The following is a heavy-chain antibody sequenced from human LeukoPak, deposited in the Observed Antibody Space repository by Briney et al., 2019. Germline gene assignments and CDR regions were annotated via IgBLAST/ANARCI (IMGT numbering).Heavy chain of an antibody. CDR2: ISWNSGSI. D-gene: IGHD1-1*01. J-gene: IGHJ4*02. V-gene: IGHV3-9*01. Sequence: GGSLRLSCAASGFTFDDYAMHWVRQAPGKGLEWVSGISWNSGSIGHADSVKGRFTISRDNAKNSLYLQMNSLRAEDTALYYCAKDNWNDGGFDYWGQGTLVTVSS. CDR3: AKDNWNDGGFDY. CDR1: GFTFDDYA.